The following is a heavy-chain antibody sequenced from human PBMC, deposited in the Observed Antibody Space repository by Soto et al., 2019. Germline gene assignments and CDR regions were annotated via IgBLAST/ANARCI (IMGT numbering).Heavy chain of an antibody. CDR3: ARTSRVVVAATYYYYGMDV. CDR2: IYYSGST. CDR1: GGSISSSSYY. V-gene: IGHV4-39*01. D-gene: IGHD2-15*01. Sequence: LTCTVSGGSISSSSYYWGWIRQPPGKGLEWIGSIYYSGSTYYNPSLKSRVTISVDTSKNQFSLKLSSVTAADTAVYYCARTSRVVVAATYYYYGMDVWGQGTTVTVSS. J-gene: IGHJ6*02.